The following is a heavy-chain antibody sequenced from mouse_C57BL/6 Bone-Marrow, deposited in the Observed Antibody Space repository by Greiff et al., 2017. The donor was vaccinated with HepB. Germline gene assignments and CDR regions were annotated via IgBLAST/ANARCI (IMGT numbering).Heavy chain of an antibody. CDR3: TRPGTMVTTWDY. J-gene: IGHJ2*01. D-gene: IGHD2-2*01. Sequence: DVMLVESGGGLVQPGGSMKLSCAASGFTFSDAWMDWVRQSPEKGLEWVAEIRNKANNHATYYAESVKGRFTISRDDSKSSVYLQMNSLRAEDTGIYYCTRPGTMVTTWDYWGQGTTLTVSS. CDR2: IRNKANNHAT. CDR1: GFTFSDAW. V-gene: IGHV6-6*01.